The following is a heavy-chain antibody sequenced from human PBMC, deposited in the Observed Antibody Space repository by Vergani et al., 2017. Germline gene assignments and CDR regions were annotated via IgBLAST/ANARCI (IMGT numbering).Heavy chain of an antibody. J-gene: IGHJ6*02. CDR1: GFTFSSYA. CDR3: ARASSMVRGAPYCYYYGMDV. D-gene: IGHD3-10*01. V-gene: IGHV3-7*03. CDR2: IKQDGSEK. Sequence: EVQLLESGGGLVQPGGSLRLSCAASGFTFSSYAMSWVRQAPGKGREWVANIKQDGSEKYYVDTVKGRFTISRDNANNSLYLQMNSLRAEDTAVYYCARASSMVRGAPYCYYYGMDVWGQGTTVTVSS.